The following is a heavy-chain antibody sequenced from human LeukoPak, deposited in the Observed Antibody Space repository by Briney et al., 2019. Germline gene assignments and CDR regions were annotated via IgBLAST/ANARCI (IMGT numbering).Heavy chain of an antibody. Sequence: KPSETLSLTCTVSGGSISSSSYYWGWIRQPPGKGLEWIGSIYYSGSTYYNPSLKSRVTISVDTSKNQFSLKLSSVTAADTAVYYCAREIRENTVRAGEGWFDPWGQGTLVTVSS. J-gene: IGHJ5*02. D-gene: IGHD3-10*01. CDR1: GGSISSSSYY. V-gene: IGHV4-39*07. CDR3: AREIRENTVRAGEGWFDP. CDR2: IYYSGST.